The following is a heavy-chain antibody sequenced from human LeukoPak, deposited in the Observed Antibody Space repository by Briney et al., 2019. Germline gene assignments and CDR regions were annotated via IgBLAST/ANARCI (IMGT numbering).Heavy chain of an antibody. J-gene: IGHJ4*02. CDR1: GGSISTYS. D-gene: IGHD6-19*01. V-gene: IGHV4-59*08. CDR3: ARQVVAVAGTGYFDY. Sequence: SETLSLTCTVSGGSISTYSWSWIRQPPGKGLEWIGYIYYSGTTNYNSSLKSRVTISVDTSRNQFSLKLNSVTAADTAVYFCARQVVAVAGTGYFDYWGQGTLVTVSS. CDR2: IYYSGTT.